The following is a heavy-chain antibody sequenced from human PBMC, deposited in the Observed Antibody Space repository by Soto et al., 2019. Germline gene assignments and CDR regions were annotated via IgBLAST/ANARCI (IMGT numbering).Heavy chain of an antibody. CDR2: IYASGNT. Sequence: SETLSLTCTVSGASISNYYWSWIRQPAGKGLEWIGRIYASGNTNYNPSLKSRVTISVDTSKNQFSLKLSSVTAADTAVYYCARGTGSYPFGNWFDPWGQGTLVTVSS. CDR3: ARGTGSYPFGNWFDP. V-gene: IGHV4-4*07. J-gene: IGHJ5*02. CDR1: GASISNYY. D-gene: IGHD1-26*01.